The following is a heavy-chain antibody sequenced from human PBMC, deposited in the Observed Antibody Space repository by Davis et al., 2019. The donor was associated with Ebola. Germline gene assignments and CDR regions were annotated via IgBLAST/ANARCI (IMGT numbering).Heavy chain of an antibody. V-gene: IGHV3-53*01. J-gene: IGHJ4*02. D-gene: IGHD6-19*01. CDR2: IYSGGST. CDR3: AAALAVTGHLYFDY. Sequence: GESLKISCAASGFTVSGTYMSWVRQAPGKGLEWVSLIYSGGSTYYADSVKGRFTISRDNSENTLNLQMNSLRADDTAVYYCAAALAVTGHLYFDYWGQGTLVTVSS. CDR1: GFTVSGTY.